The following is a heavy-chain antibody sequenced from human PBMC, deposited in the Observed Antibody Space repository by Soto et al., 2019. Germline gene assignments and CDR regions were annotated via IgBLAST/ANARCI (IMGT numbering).Heavy chain of an antibody. J-gene: IGHJ6*02. CDR3: ARNDWDFYYGMDV. CDR2: IIPIFGTA. CDR1: GGTFSSYA. D-gene: IGHD1-1*01. Sequence: SVEVSCKASGGTFSSYAISWVRQAPGQGLEWMGGIIPIFGTANYAQKFQGRVTITADKSTSTAYMELSSLRSEDTAVYYCARNDWDFYYGMDVWGQGTTVTVSS. V-gene: IGHV1-69*06.